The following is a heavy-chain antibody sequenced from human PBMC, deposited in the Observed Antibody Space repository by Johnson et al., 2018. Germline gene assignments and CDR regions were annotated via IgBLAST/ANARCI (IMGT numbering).Heavy chain of an antibody. Sequence: QVQLVESGGGVVQPGRSLRLSCAASGFTFSRYGMHWVRQAPGKGLEGVAVISYDGSNKYYADSVKGRFTISTDNSKNTLYLQLNSLRGEGPAVYYCVKDLLIKYLHGAFDIWGQGTMVTVS. CDR2: ISYDGSNK. J-gene: IGHJ3*02. CDR3: VKDLLIKYLHGAFDI. D-gene: IGHD2-8*01. V-gene: IGHV3-30*18. CDR1: GFTFSRYG.